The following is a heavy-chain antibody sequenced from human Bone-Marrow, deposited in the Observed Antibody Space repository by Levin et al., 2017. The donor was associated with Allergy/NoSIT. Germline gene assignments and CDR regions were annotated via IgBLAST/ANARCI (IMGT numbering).Heavy chain of an antibody. Sequence: GGSLRLSCAASGFTFRNYGMTWVRQAPGKGLEWVSVTSHDSGNTYYADSVKGRFTMSRDNSKNTLYLQMVSLRLEDTAVYYCARVGALALERRTPFDYWGQGTLVTVSS. D-gene: IGHD1-26*01. CDR3: ARVGALALERRTPFDY. CDR1: GFTFRNYG. CDR2: TSHDSGNT. J-gene: IGHJ4*02. V-gene: IGHV3-23*01.